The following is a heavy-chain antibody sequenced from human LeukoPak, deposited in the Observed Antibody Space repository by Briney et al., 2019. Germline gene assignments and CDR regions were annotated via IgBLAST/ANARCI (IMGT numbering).Heavy chain of an antibody. CDR2: IWYDGSNK. CDR1: GFTFSSYG. V-gene: IGHV3-33*01. J-gene: IGHJ6*02. CDR3: ARQVGGSSWYYYYYGKDV. D-gene: IGHD6-13*01. Sequence: GGSLRLSCAASGFTFSSYGMHWVRQAPGKGLEWVAVIWYDGSNKYYADSVKGRFTISRDNSKNTLYLQMNSLRAEDTAVYYCARQVGGSSWYYYYYGKDVWGQGTTVTVSS.